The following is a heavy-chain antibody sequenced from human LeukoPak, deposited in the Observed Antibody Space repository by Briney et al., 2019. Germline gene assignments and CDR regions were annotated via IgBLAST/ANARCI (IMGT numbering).Heavy chain of an antibody. D-gene: IGHD6-19*01. Sequence: ASVKVSCKASGYTFTSYDINWVRQATGQGLEWMGWMNPNSGNTGYAQKFQGRVTMTRNTSISTAYMELSSLRSEDTAVYYCARRRAVARNYYYYGMDVWGQGTTVTVSS. CDR3: ARRRAVARNYYYYGMDV. V-gene: IGHV1-8*01. CDR2: MNPNSGNT. CDR1: GYTFTSYD. J-gene: IGHJ6*02.